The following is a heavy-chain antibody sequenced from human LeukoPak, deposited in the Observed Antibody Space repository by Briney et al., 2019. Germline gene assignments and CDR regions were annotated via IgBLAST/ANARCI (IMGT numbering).Heavy chain of an antibody. V-gene: IGHV1-8*02. CDR2: MSPNSGNT. CDR3: ASNPPKTGDFNY. CDR1: GYTFTSYG. Sequence: ASVKVSCKASGYTFTSYGINWVRQATGQGLEWMGWMSPNSGNTDYAQKFQGRVTMTRDTSISTAYMELSSLRSEDTAVYYCASNPPKTGDFNYWGQGTLVTVSS. J-gene: IGHJ4*02. D-gene: IGHD7-27*01.